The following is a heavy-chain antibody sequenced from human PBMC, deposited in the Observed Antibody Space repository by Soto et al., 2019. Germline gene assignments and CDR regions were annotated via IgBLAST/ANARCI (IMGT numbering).Heavy chain of an antibody. D-gene: IGHD3-22*01. J-gene: IGHJ3*02. Sequence: EEQMLQSGGGLIQPGGSLRLSCAASGFTFRNFAMTWVRQAPGRGLEWVSSIDWSGGDIYYADSVKGRFTISRDNSKSTLSLHMSSLRGDDAAVYYCGEDRMHSNNVWDALDIWGQGTMVTVSS. CDR2: IDWSGGDI. CDR1: GFTFRNFA. V-gene: IGHV3-23*05. CDR3: GEDRMHSNNVWDALDI.